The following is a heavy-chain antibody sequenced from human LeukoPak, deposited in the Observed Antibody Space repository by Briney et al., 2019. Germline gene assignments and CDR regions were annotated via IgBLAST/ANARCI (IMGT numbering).Heavy chain of an antibody. V-gene: IGHV4-39*01. J-gene: IGHJ4*02. CDR3: ARLGAGPTYYDFWSGYSSFYFDY. CDR1: GGSTSSSNYY. CDR2: IHYSGNT. D-gene: IGHD3-3*01. Sequence: AETLSLTCAVSGGSTSSSNYYWGWIRQPPGKGLEWIGGIHYSGNTYYNPSLKSRVTISVDTSKNQFSLKLSSVTAADTAVYYCARLGAGPTYYDFWSGYSSFYFDYWGQGTLVTVSS.